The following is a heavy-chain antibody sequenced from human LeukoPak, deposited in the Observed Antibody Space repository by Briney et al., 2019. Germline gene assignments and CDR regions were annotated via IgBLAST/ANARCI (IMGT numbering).Heavy chain of an antibody. CDR3: ARTYYDFWSGYYGDGGAFDI. CDR1: GYTFTSYA. V-gene: IGHV1-3*01. CDR2: INAGNGNT. J-gene: IGHJ3*02. D-gene: IGHD3-3*01. Sequence: ASVKVSCKASGYTFTSYAMHWVRQAPGQRLEWMGWINAGNGNTKYSQKFQGRVTITRDTSASTAYMELSSLRSEDTAVYYCARTYYDFWSGYYGDGGAFDIWGQVTMVTVSS.